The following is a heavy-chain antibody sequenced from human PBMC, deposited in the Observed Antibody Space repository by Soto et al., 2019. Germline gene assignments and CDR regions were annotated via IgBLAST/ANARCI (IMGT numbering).Heavy chain of an antibody. J-gene: IGHJ4*02. V-gene: IGHV3-30-3*01. CDR3: ARSTTVTTFGSY. Sequence: GGSLRLSCAASGFTFSSYAMHWVRQAPGKGLEWVAVISYDGSNKYYADSVKGRFTISRDNSKNTLYLQMNSLRAEDTAVYYCARSTTVTTFGSYWGQGNLVTVSS. CDR1: GFTFSSYA. D-gene: IGHD4-17*01. CDR2: ISYDGSNK.